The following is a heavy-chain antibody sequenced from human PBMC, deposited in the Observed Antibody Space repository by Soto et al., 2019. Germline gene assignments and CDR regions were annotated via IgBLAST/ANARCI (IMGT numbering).Heavy chain of an antibody. CDR1: GGSISSSSYY. J-gene: IGHJ4*02. V-gene: IGHV4-39*01. Sequence: SETLSLTCTVSGGSISSSSYYWGWIRQPPGKGLEWIGSIYYSGSTYYNPSLKSRVTISVDTSKNQFSLKLSSVTAADTAVYYCARLSRQRDYWGQGTLVTVSS. CDR3: ARLSRQRDY. CDR2: IYYSGST.